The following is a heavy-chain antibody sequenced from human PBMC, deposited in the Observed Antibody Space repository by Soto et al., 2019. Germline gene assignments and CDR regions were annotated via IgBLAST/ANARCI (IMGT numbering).Heavy chain of an antibody. V-gene: IGHV3-33*01. CDR1: GFTFSSYG. J-gene: IGHJ4*02. D-gene: IGHD6-6*01. CDR3: ARDGEDSSSDQALDY. CDR2: IWYDGSNK. Sequence: QVQLVESGGGVVQPGRSLRLSCAAAGFTFSSYGMHWVRQAPGKGLEWVAVIWYDGSNKYYADSVKGRFTISRDNSKNTLYLQMNSLRAEDTAVYYCARDGEDSSSDQALDYWGQGTLVTVSS.